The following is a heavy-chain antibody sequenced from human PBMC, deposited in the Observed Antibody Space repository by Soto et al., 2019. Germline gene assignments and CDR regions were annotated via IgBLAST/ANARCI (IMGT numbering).Heavy chain of an antibody. CDR2: IKSKTDGGTT. CDR3: TTDPQRKIVVVPAAMREDYYYYYMDV. J-gene: IGHJ6*03. Sequence: PGGSLRLSCAASGFTVSNAWMSWVRQAPGKGLEWVGRIKSKTDGGTTDYAAPVKGRFTISRDDSKNTLYLQINSLKTEDTAVYYCTTDPQRKIVVVPAAMREDYYYYYMDVWGKGTTVTVSS. V-gene: IGHV3-15*01. D-gene: IGHD2-2*01. CDR1: GFTVSNAW.